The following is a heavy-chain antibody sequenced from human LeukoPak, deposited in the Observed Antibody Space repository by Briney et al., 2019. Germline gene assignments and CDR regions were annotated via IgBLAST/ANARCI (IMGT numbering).Heavy chain of an antibody. Sequence: GGSLRLSCAASGITFSSYAMSWVRHAPGKGLEWVSYISSSSSYTNYADSVKGRFTISRDNAKNSLYLQMNSLRAEDTAVYYCARDYKAEAFGEYTQMEYYFDYWGQGTLVTVSS. CDR3: ARDYKAEAFGEYTQMEYYFDY. J-gene: IGHJ4*02. CDR2: ISSSSSYT. CDR1: GITFSSYA. D-gene: IGHD3-10*01. V-gene: IGHV3-11*05.